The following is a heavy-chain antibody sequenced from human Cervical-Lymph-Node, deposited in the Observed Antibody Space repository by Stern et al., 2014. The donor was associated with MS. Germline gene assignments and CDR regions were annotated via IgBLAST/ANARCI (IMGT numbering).Heavy chain of an antibody. D-gene: IGHD2-21*01. CDR1: GYTFTSYY. J-gene: IGHJ3*02. V-gene: IGHV1-46*01. CDR3: ARVRHSHAFDI. CDR2: INPSGGST. Sequence: VQLVESGAEVKKPGASVKVSCKASGYTFTSYYMHWVRQAPGQGLEWMGRINPSGGSTSYAQKFQGRVTMTRDTSTSTVYMELSSLRSEDTAVYYCARVRHSHAFDIWGQGTMVTVSS.